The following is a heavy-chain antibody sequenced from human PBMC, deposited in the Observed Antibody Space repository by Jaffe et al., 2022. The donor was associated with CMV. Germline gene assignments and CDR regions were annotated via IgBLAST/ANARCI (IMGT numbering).Heavy chain of an antibody. J-gene: IGHJ6*02. V-gene: IGHV1-69*01. CDR3: ARPPPPYYYGMDV. CDR1: GGTFNSYA. CDR2: IIPILAPP. Sequence: QVQLVQSGAEVKRPGSSVKVSCKASGGTFNSYAISWVRQAPGQGLEWMGGIIPILAPPNYAQKFQGRVTMTADESTSTAYMELSSLTSEDTAVYYCARPPPPYYYGMDVWGQGTTVIVS.